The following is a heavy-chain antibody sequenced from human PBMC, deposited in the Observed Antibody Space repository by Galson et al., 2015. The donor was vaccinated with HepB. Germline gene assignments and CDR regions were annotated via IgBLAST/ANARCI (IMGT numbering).Heavy chain of an antibody. CDR1: GYTFTSYY. V-gene: IGHV1-46*03. CDR2: INPSGGST. J-gene: IGHJ4*02. CDR3: ARGDCGGDCYSTPFDY. D-gene: IGHD2-21*01. Sequence: SVKVSCKASGYTFTSYYMHWVRQAPGQGLEWMGIINPSGGSTSYAQKFQGRVTMTRDTSTSTVYMELSSLRSEDTAVYYCARGDCGGDCYSTPFDYWGQGTLVTVSS.